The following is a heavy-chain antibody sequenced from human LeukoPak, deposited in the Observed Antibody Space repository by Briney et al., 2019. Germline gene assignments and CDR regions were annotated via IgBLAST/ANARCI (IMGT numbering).Heavy chain of an antibody. V-gene: IGHV1-46*01. J-gene: IGHJ2*01. CDR1: GYSFTSYY. CDR2: INHNGGTT. Sequence: VASVTVSCTASGYSFTSYYMHWVRQAPGQGLEWMGLINHNGGTTNYAQTFKGRVTMTRDTSTSTVYMELSSLRSEDTAVYDCARDEVVGAYSRGAYCYFDLWGRGTLVTVSS. CDR3: ARDEVVGAYSRGAYCYFDL. D-gene: IGHD1-26*01.